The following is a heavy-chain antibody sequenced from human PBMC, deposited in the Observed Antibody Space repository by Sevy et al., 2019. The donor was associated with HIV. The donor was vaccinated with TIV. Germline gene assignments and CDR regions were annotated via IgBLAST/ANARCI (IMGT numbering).Heavy chain of an antibody. V-gene: IGHV3-23*01. D-gene: IGHD3-16*01. Sequence: GGSPRLSCAVSGLTFNSYAMSWVRQAPGKWLEWVSAISGSGGYTYYADSVKGRFSISRDNSKNTLYLQMNSLRADDTAVYYCAKFPNPMISFGGVILGGYFDYWGQGTLVTVSS. J-gene: IGHJ4*02. CDR3: AKFPNPMISFGGVILGGYFDY. CDR2: ISGSGGYT. CDR1: GLTFNSYA.